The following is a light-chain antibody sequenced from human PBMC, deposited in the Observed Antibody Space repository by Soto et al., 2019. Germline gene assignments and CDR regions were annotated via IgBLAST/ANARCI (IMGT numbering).Light chain of an antibody. CDR3: QQYESDSVT. CDR1: QSISCW. CDR2: KAS. V-gene: IGKV1-5*03. Sequence: DIQMTQSPSPLSASVGDRVTITCRAIQSISCWLAWYQQTPGKAPTLLLYKASRLDSGVPSRFSGSGSGTEFTLTISSLQPDDCATYFCQQYESDSVTFGQGTRLEIK. J-gene: IGKJ5*01.